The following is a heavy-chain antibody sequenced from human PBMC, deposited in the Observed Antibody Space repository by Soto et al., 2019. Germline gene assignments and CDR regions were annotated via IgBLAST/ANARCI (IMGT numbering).Heavy chain of an antibody. D-gene: IGHD5-12*01. V-gene: IGHV1-69*02. Sequence: QVHLVQSGAEVKKPGSSVKVSCKASRGTFSSYTISCERQAPGQGLEGMGRTIPILGIANYAQKFQGRVTINADKSVSTAFMELSSLRYDHTAVYYCARVRSRGYDYCFYRDVWGKGTTVTVS. CDR3: ARVRSRGYDYCFYRDV. CDR2: TIPILGIA. J-gene: IGHJ6*03. CDR1: RGTFSSYT.